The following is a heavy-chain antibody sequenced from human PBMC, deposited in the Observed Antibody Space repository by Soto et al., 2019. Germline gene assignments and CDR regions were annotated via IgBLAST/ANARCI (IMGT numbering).Heavy chain of an antibody. Sequence: PSETLSRTCSVSGYSVSSSGYYWAWIREAAGKGLEWIGSMFYSGLTYYNPSLKSRVTLSVDTYTNQFSVRLNSVTAADTAVYYCAPLTVSLSGPYGIQVGGKGSAVT. D-gene: IGHD2-15*01. V-gene: IGHV4-39*01. CDR2: MFYSGLT. J-gene: IGHJ6*03. CDR1: GYSVSSSGYY. CDR3: APLTVSLSGPYGIQV.